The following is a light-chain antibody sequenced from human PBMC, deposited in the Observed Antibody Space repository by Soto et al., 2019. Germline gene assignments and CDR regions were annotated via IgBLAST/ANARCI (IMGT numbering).Light chain of an antibody. Sequence: QSVLTQPASVSGSPGQSITISCTGTNSDVGGYNYVPWYQQHPGKAPELMIYEVSHRPSGVSNRFSGSKSDNTASLTISGLQAEDEADYYCSSYTSISTLYVFGTGTKVTVL. J-gene: IGLJ1*01. CDR2: EVS. CDR1: NSDVGGYNY. CDR3: SSYTSISTLYV. V-gene: IGLV2-14*01.